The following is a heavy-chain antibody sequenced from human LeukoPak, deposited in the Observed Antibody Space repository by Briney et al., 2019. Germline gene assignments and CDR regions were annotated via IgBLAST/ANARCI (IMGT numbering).Heavy chain of an antibody. CDR2: INSDGSST. D-gene: IGHD3-22*01. V-gene: IGHV3-74*01. CDR1: GFTFSDYT. CDR3: ARDIYYYDSSGYYFPGGSDY. Sequence: PGGSLRLSCAASGFTFSDYTMHWVRQAPGKGLVWVSRINSDGSSTSYADSVKGRFTISRDNAKNSLYLQMNSLRAEDTAVYYCARDIYYYDSSGYYFPGGSDYWGQGTLVTVSS. J-gene: IGHJ4*02.